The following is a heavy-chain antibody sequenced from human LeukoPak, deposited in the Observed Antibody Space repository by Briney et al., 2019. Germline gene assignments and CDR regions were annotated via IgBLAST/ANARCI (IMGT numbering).Heavy chain of an antibody. J-gene: IGHJ4*02. V-gene: IGHV1-2*02. CDR2: INPNSGGT. CDR1: GYTFTGYY. Sequence: ASVKVSCKASGYTFTGYYMHWVRQAPGQGLEWMGWINPNSGGTNYAQKFQGRVTMTRDTSISTAYMELSRLRSDDTAVYYCARIPPRGYCSSTSCYTGFDYWGQGTLVTVSS. D-gene: IGHD2-2*02. CDR3: ARIPPRGYCSSTSCYTGFDY.